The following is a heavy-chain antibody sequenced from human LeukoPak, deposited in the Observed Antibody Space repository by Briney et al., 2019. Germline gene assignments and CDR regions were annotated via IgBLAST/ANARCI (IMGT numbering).Heavy chain of an antibody. D-gene: IGHD6-13*01. Sequence: ASVKVSCKASGYTFTGYYMHWVRQAPGQGLEWMGWINPNSGGTNYAQKFQGWVTMTRDTSISTAYMELSRLRFDDTAVYYCARAAAAGTSHDAFDIWAKGQWSPSLQ. J-gene: IGHJ3*02. V-gene: IGHV1-2*04. CDR1: GYTFTGYY. CDR2: INPNSGGT. CDR3: ARAAAAGTSHDAFDI.